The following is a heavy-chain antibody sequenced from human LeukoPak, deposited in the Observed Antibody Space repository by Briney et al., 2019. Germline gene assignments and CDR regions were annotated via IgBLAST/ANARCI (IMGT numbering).Heavy chain of an antibody. CDR1: EFSVGSNY. Sequence: GGSLRLSCAASEFSVGSNYMTWVRQAPGKGLEWVSVIYSGGSTYYADSVKGRFTISRDNAKNSLYLQMSSLRAEDTAVYYCARGFRDGFGYYHDGFDIWGQGTMVTVSS. CDR2: IYSGGST. CDR3: ARGFRDGFGYYHDGFDI. J-gene: IGHJ3*02. V-gene: IGHV3-66*01. D-gene: IGHD3-3*01.